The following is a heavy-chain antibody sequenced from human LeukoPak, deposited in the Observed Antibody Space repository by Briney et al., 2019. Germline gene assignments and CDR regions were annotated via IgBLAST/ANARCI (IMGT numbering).Heavy chain of an antibody. D-gene: IGHD2-2*02. CDR3: ARDHIVVVPAAINAYAFDI. V-gene: IGHV4-34*01. J-gene: IGHJ3*02. CDR2: INHSGST. Sequence: PSETLSLTCAVYGGSFSGYYWSWIRQPPGKGLEWIGEINHSGSTNYNPSLKSRVTISVDTSKNQFSLKLSSVTAADTAVYYCARDHIVVVPAAINAYAFDIWGQGTMVTVSS. CDR1: GGSFSGYY.